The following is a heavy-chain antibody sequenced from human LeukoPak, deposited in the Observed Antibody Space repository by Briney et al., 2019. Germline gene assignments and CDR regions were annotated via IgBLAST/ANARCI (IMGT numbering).Heavy chain of an antibody. Sequence: ASVKLSCKASGGTFSSYAISWVRQAPGQGLEWMGRIIPILGIANYAQKFQGRVTITAGKSTSTAYMELSSLRSEDTAVYYCRRQTTTQYYYYGMDVWGQGTTVTVSS. D-gene: IGHD1-1*01. J-gene: IGHJ6*02. CDR3: RRQTTTQYYYYGMDV. V-gene: IGHV1-69*04. CDR1: GGTFSSYA. CDR2: IIPILGIA.